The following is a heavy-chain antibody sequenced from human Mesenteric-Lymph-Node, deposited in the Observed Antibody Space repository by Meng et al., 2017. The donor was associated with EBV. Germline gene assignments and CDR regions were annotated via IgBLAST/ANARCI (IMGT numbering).Heavy chain of an antibody. V-gene: IGHV3-23*01. Sequence: SSYAMTWVRQAPGKGLEWVSGTSGTGVNTYYSDSVRGRFISSRDNSKNTLYLHMNSLRPDDTAIYYCAKVLHTFGGVVAPCDSWGQGTLVTVSS. CDR3: AKVLHTFGGVVAPCDS. CDR1: SSYA. CDR2: TSGTGVNT. D-gene: IGHD3-16*02. J-gene: IGHJ5*01.